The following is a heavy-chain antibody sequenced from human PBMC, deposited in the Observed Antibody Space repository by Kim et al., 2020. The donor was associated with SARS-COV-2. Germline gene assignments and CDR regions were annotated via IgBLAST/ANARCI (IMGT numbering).Heavy chain of an antibody. Sequence: GGSLRLSCAASGFTFSSYAMSWVRQAPGKGLEWVSAISGSGGTTYYADSVKGRFTISRDNSKNTLYLQMNSLRAEDTAVYYCAKLAERITIFEDAFDIWGQGTMVTVSS. CDR3: AKLAERITIFEDAFDI. CDR1: GFTFSSYA. CDR2: ISGSGGTT. J-gene: IGHJ3*02. V-gene: IGHV3-23*01. D-gene: IGHD3-9*01.